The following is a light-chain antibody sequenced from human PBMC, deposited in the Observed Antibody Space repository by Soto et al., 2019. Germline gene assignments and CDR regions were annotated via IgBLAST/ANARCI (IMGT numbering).Light chain of an antibody. CDR3: QQYDNSPLT. V-gene: IGKV3-20*01. Sequence: EIVLTQSPGTLSLSPGDRATLSCRASQSVSSSYLAWYQQKPGQAPRLLIYGASNRDTGIPDRFSGSGSGTDFTLTISRLEPEDFAVYYCQQYDNSPLTFGGGTKVKIK. J-gene: IGKJ4*01. CDR2: GAS. CDR1: QSVSSSY.